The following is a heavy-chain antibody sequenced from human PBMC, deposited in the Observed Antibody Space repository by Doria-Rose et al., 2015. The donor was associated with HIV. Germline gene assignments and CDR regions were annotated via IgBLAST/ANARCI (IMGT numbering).Heavy chain of an antibody. Sequence: YGMHWVRQAPGKGLEWVAATWYDGIKKYYADSVKGRFTVSRDNSKNTLYLQMNSLRVEDTAVYYCARDPDYYGSGAYYNGSNNYGMNVWGQGTTVTVSS. D-gene: IGHD3-10*01. J-gene: IGHJ6*02. CDR1: YG. CDR3: ARDPDYYGSGAYYNGSNNYGMNV. CDR2: TWYDGIKK. V-gene: IGHV3-33*01.